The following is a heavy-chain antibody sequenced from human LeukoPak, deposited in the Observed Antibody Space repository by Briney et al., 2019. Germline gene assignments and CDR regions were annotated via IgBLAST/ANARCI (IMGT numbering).Heavy chain of an antibody. CDR2: INPNSGGT. V-gene: IGHV1-2*02. CDR3: ARVRFWSGYNGYYMDV. CDR1: GYTFTGYY. Sequence: ASVKVSCKASGYTFTGYYMHWVRQAPGQGLEWMGWINPNSGGTTYAQKFQGRVTITRNTSISTAYMELSSLRSEDTAVYYCARVRFWSGYNGYYMDVWGKGTTVTVSS. D-gene: IGHD3-3*01. J-gene: IGHJ6*03.